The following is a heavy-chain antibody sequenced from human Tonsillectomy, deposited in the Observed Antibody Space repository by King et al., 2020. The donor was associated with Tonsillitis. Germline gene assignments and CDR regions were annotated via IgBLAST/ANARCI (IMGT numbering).Heavy chain of an antibody. CDR3: ARVLRGDDYGDYILAY. D-gene: IGHD4-17*01. CDR1: GFTFSSYW. Sequence: VQLVESGGGLVQPGGSLRLSCAASGFTFSSYWMSWVRQAPGKGLEWLANIKQDGSKTFYVDSVKGRFTISRDNAKNSLYLQMNSLRAEDTAVYYCARVLRGDDYGDYILAYWGQGTLVTVSS. J-gene: IGHJ4*02. CDR2: IKQDGSKT. V-gene: IGHV3-7*03.